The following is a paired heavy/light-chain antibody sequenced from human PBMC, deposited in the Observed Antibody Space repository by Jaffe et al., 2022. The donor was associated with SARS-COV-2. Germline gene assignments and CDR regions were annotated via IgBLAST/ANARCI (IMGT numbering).Light chain of an antibody. Sequence: DIVMTQSPLSLPVTPGEPASISCRSSQRLLGTNGYIYLDWFLQKPGQSPQLLMYWGSTRASGVPDRFSGSGSGTDFTLKITRVEAEDVGIYYCMQTLQIPYTFGQGTNLEIK. CDR1: QRLLGTNGYIY. CDR2: WGS. V-gene: IGKV2-28*01. J-gene: IGKJ2*01. CDR3: MQTLQIPYT.
Heavy chain of an antibody. Sequence: EVHLVESGGGLAQPGGSLRLSCETSGFTFNSHWMHWVRQVPGKGLVWVSRIKTDGTITTYADPVKGRFTISRDNAKNTLYLQMDSLRPEDTAVYYCARDLTVAGTGPHLYSWGQGTLVTVSS. CDR3: ARDLTVAGTGPHLYS. V-gene: IGHV3-74*03. J-gene: IGHJ4*02. CDR1: GFTFNSHW. D-gene: IGHD6-19*01. CDR2: IKTDGTIT.